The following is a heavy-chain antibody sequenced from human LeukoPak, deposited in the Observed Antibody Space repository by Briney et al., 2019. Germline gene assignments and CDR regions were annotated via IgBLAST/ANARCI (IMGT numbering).Heavy chain of an antibody. CDR3: AKNSGYSWQYFFDY. Sequence: GGSLRLSCAASGFTFSSYWMSWVRQAPGKGLEWVSAISGSPTYYADSVKGRFTISRDNSKNTLYLQMNSLRAEDAAVYFCAKNSGYSWQYFFDYWGQGTLVTVSS. CDR1: GFTFSSYW. D-gene: IGHD6-25*01. V-gene: IGHV3-23*01. J-gene: IGHJ4*02. CDR2: ISGSPT.